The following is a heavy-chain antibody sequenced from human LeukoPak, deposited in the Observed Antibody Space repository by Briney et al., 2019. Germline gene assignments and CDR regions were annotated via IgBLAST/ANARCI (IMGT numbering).Heavy chain of an antibody. J-gene: IGHJ4*02. V-gene: IGHV1-2*02. CDR3: ARDRVTNRLDCGGDCYSTLDY. Sequence: ASVKVSCKASGYTFSGYYMHWMRQAPGQGLEWMGWINPKNGGTNYAQKFQGRVTMTRDTSISTSYMELSSLRSDDTAVYYCARDRVTNRLDCGGDCYSTLDYWGQGTLVTVSS. CDR2: INPKNGGT. CDR1: GYTFSGYY. D-gene: IGHD2-21*01.